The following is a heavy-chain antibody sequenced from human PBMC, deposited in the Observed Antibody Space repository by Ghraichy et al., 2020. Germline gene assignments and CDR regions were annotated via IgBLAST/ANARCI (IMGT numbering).Heavy chain of an antibody. J-gene: IGHJ6*02. CDR2: ISPYFAKT. CDR1: GGTFSSYA. V-gene: IGHV1-69*06. Sequence: SVKVSCKASGGTFSSYAITWVGQAPGQGLEWMGGISPYFAKTKYAQKFQGRVTMTADKSTSTAYMELSSLRSEDTAVYYCASRVGTKPNAYGMDFWGQGTTVTVSS. D-gene: IGHD1-26*01. CDR3: ASRVGTKPNAYGMDF.